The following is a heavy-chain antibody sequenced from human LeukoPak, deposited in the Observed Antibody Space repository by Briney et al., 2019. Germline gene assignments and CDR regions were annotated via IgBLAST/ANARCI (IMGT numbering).Heavy chain of an antibody. J-gene: IGHJ3*02. CDR2: IIPMFGTA. Sequence: SVKVSSKASGGTFSSYAISWVRQAPGQGLEWMERIIPMFGTANYTQNFQGRVTITTVAATRTAYMELSSLRSEDTAVYYCARAHYYESSGYYHDAFDIWGQGTMVTVSS. CDR1: GGTFSSYA. CDR3: ARAHYYESSGYYHDAFDI. D-gene: IGHD3-22*01. V-gene: IGHV1-69*05.